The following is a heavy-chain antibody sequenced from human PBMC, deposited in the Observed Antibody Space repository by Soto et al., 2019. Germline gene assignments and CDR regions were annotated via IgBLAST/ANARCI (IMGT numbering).Heavy chain of an antibody. CDR2: IIPIFGTA. V-gene: IGHV1-69*06. CDR1: GGTFSSYA. J-gene: IGHJ5*02. Sequence: QVQLVQSGAEVKKPGSSVKVSCKASGGTFSSYAISWVRQAPGQGLEWMGGIIPIFGTANYAQKFQGRVTNTADKSTSTAYMELSSLRSEDTAVYYCARDLPAVTTVTTYNWFDPWGQGTLVTVSS. CDR3: ARDLPAVTTVTTYNWFDP. D-gene: IGHD4-17*01.